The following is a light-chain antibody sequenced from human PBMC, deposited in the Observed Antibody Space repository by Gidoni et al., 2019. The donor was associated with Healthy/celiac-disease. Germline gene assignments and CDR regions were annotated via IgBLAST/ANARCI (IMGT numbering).Light chain of an antibody. V-gene: IGKV1-39*01. CDR3: QQSYNSPST. Sequence: DIQMTQSPSSLSASVGDRVTITCRTSQTFSNYLNWYQQKPGKAPKLLIYGASRLQSGVPSRFSGAGSGTDFTLTITSRQPDDFATYYCQQSYNSPSTFGQGTKLEIK. CDR2: GAS. CDR1: QTFSNY. J-gene: IGKJ2*02.